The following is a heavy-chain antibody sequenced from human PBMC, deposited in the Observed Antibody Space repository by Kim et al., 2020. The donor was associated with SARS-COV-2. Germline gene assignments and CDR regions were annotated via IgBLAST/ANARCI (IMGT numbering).Heavy chain of an antibody. CDR2: VGHKAHNYAT. CDR1: GFTSSGSP. J-gene: IGHJ4*02. V-gene: IGHV3-73*01. D-gene: IGHD6-25*01. Sequence: GGSLRLSCAASGFTSSGSPIHWVRQAAGKGLEWVGRVGHKAHNYATTYGASVKGRFTISRDDSKNTAYLQMNSLKTEDTAVYYCTSLITAWGQGTLVTVS. CDR3: TSLITA.